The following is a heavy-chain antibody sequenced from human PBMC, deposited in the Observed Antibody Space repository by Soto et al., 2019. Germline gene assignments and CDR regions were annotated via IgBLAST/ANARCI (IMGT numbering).Heavy chain of an antibody. CDR3: ARLXQLAPRY. CDR1: WYSLTSDC. V-gene: IGHV5-51*01. CDR2: SYPGDSDT. D-gene: IGHD6-6*01. J-gene: IGHJ4*02. Sequence: GGSLKTSCKGSWYSLTSDCIGWVRQMPGKGLEWGGISYPGDSDTRDSPSFQGQVTISADKSISTAYLQWTRLPASDTATYYAARLXQLAPRYWGQGTLVTVSS.